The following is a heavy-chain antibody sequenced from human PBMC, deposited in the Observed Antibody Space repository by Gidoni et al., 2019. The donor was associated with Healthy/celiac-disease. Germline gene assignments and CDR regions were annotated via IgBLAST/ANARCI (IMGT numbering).Heavy chain of an antibody. V-gene: IGHV3-23*01. Sequence: EVQLLESGGGLVQPGGSLRLSCAASGFPFSSYAMSWVRQAPGKGLEWVSAISGSGGSTYYADAVKGRFTISRDNSKNTLYLQRNSLRAEDTAVYYCAKAANWDYYDSSGYQPIDDWGQGTLVTVSS. CDR3: AKAANWDYYDSSGYQPIDD. CDR1: GFPFSSYA. CDR2: ISGSGGST. D-gene: IGHD3-22*01. J-gene: IGHJ4*02.